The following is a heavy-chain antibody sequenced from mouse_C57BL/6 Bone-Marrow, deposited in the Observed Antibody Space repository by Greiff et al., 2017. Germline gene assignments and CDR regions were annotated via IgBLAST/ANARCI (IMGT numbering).Heavy chain of an antibody. D-gene: IGHD2-1*01. CDR1: GFTIKNTY. CDR3: ARIYYGKPWFAY. Sequence: VQLQQSVAELVRPGASVKLSCTASGFTIKNTYMHWVKQRPEQGLEWIGRIDPANGNTKYAPKFQGKATITADTSSNTAYLQLSSLTSEDTAIYYCARIYYGKPWFAYWGQGTLVTVSA. V-gene: IGHV14-3*01. CDR2: IDPANGNT. J-gene: IGHJ3*01.